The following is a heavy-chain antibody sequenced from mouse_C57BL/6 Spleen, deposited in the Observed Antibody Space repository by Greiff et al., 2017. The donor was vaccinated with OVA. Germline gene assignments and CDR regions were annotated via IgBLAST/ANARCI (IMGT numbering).Heavy chain of an antibody. D-gene: IGHD1-1*01. Sequence: QVQLKQSGAELVKPGASVKLSCKASGYTFTSYWMQWVKQRPGQGLEWIGEIDPSDSYTNYNQKFKGKATLTVDTSSSTAYMQLSSLTSEDSAVYYCARRRGTFTTIDYWGQGTTLTVSS. CDR1: GYTFTSYW. CDR2: IDPSDSYT. V-gene: IGHV1-50*01. CDR3: ARRRGTFTTIDY. J-gene: IGHJ2*01.